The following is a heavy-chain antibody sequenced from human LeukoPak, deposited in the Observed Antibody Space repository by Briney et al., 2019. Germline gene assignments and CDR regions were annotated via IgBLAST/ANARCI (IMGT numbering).Heavy chain of an antibody. D-gene: IGHD3-10*01. V-gene: IGHV3-30*18. CDR2: ISSDGSKK. CDR3: AKQARRAYYYGSGTYSGSHYFDF. CDR1: GFTFSSYW. J-gene: IGHJ4*02. Sequence: GGSLRLSCAASGFTFSSYWMSWVRQAPGKGLEWVAVISSDGSKKYYADSVKGRFTISRDNSKNTLYLQVNSLRAEDTAVYYCAKQARRAYYYGSGTYSGSHYFDFWGQGTLVTVSS.